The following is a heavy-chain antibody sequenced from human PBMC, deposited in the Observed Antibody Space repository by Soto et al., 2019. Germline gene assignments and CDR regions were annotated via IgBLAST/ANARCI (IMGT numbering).Heavy chain of an antibody. V-gene: IGHV1-3*01. Sequence: GASVKVSCKASGGIFSSYTISWLRQAPGQRLEWMGWINAGNGNTKYSQKFQGRVTITRDTSASTAYMELSSLRSEDTAVYYCARDVAAAGLDYWGQGTLVTVSS. CDR1: GGIFSSYT. J-gene: IGHJ4*02. CDR2: INAGNGNT. D-gene: IGHD6-13*01. CDR3: ARDVAAAGLDY.